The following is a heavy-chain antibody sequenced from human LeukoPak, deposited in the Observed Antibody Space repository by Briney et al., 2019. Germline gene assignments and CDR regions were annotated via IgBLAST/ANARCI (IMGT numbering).Heavy chain of an antibody. D-gene: IGHD6-19*01. Sequence: PGGSLRLSCAASGFTFSSYSMNWVRQAPGKGLEWVSSISSSSSYIYYADSVKGRFTISRDNAKNSLYLQMNSLRPEDTALYYCARDSSGWSGRLDNWGQGALVIVSS. CDR1: GFTFSSYS. J-gene: IGHJ4*02. V-gene: IGHV3-21*01. CDR3: ARDSSGWSGRLDN. CDR2: ISSSSSYI.